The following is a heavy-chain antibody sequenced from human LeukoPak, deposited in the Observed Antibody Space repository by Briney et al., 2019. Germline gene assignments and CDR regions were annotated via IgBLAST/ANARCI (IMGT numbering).Heavy chain of an antibody. J-gene: IGHJ6*03. CDR1: GGSLSGYY. CDR2: INHSGST. V-gene: IGHV4-34*01. D-gene: IGHD2-2*01. Sequence: SETLSLTCAVYGGSLSGYYWSWIRQPPGKGLEWIGEINHSGSTNYNPSLKSRVTISVDTSKNQFSLKLSSVTAADTAVYYCARGPVGSGTGKGGYYYYYMDVWGKGTTVTVSS. CDR3: ARGPVGSGTGKGGYYYYYMDV.